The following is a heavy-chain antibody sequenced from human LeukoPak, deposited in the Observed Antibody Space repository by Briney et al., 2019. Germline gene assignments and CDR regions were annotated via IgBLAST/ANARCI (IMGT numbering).Heavy chain of an antibody. CDR3: ARQVLVVRGVISGWFDP. Sequence: SETLSLTCTVSGGSISSYSWSWIRQPPGGGLEWSGHIYYSGSTNNSPSSKSPVTISVDTSKNQFSLKLSFLTAADTALYYCARQVLVVRGVISGWFDPWGQGTLVTVSS. CDR2: IYYSGST. J-gene: IGHJ5*02. V-gene: IGHV4-59*08. CDR1: GGSISSYS. D-gene: IGHD3-10*01.